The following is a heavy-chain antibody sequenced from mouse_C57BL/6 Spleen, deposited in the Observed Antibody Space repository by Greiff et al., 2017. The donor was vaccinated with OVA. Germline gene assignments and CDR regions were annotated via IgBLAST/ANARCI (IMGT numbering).Heavy chain of an antibody. V-gene: IGHV1-15*01. CDR2: IDPETGGT. CDR3: TRDGNFDD. Sequence: VQRVESGAELVRPGASVTLSCKASGYTFTDYEMHWVKQPPVHGLEWIVAIDPETGGTAYNQTFKSKAILTADKSSSTAYMELSSLTSEDSAVYYCTRDGNFDDWGKGTTLTVSS. D-gene: IGHD2-1*01. CDR1: GYTFTDYE. J-gene: IGHJ2*01.